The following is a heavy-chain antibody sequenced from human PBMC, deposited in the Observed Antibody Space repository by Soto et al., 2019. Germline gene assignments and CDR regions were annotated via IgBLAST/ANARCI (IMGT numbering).Heavy chain of an antibody. D-gene: IGHD5-12*01. J-gene: IGHJ4*01. V-gene: IGHV4-59*01. CDR3: TGGYNFDY. CDR2: ISSSGTP. CDR1: GGSINTDY. Sequence: SETLSLTCTVSGGSINTDYWTWIRQAPGKGLEWIGYISSSGTPNYNPSLKSRVTMSGDRSKNQFSLKLTSVTAADTAVYYCTGGYNFDYWGQGTLVTVSS.